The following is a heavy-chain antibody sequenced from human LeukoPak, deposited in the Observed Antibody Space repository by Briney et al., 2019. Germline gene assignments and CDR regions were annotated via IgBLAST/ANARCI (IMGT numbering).Heavy chain of an antibody. J-gene: IGHJ6*02. Sequence: GGSLRLSCAASGFTFSSYTMTWVRQAPGKGLEWVSAISGSGGNTYYGDSVKGRFTISRDNSKNTLYLQMNSLRAEDTAVYYCAKDKGHIVVVTAIPRSSTYGMDVWGQGTTVTVSS. CDR1: GFTFSSYT. D-gene: IGHD2-21*02. CDR3: AKDKGHIVVVTAIPRSSTYGMDV. CDR2: ISGSGGNT. V-gene: IGHV3-23*01.